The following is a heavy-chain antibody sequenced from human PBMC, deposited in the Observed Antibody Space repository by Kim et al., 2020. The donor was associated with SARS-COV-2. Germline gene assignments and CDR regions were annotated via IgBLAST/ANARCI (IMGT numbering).Heavy chain of an antibody. CDR3: ASEDSSGWYGY. V-gene: IGHV1-46*01. Sequence: SYEQKFQGRVTMTRDTSTSTVYMELSSLRSEDTAVYYCASEDSSGWYGYWGQGTLVTVSS. D-gene: IGHD6-19*01. J-gene: IGHJ4*02.